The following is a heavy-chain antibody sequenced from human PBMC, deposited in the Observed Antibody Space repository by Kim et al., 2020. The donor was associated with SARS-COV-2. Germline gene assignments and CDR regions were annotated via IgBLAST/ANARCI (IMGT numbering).Heavy chain of an antibody. J-gene: IGHJ6*01. D-gene: IGHD3-16*02. CDR3: ARVGYDYVWGSYRDYYYYYGMAV. CDR2: ISSSSSYT. Sequence: GGSLRLSCAASGFTFSDYYMSWIRQAPGKGLEWVSYISSSSSYTNYADSVKGRFTISRDNAKNSLYLQMNSLRAEDTAVYYCARVGYDYVWGSYRDYYYYYGMAVWGQGPTLTVPS. CDR1: GFTFSDYY. V-gene: IGHV3-11*03.